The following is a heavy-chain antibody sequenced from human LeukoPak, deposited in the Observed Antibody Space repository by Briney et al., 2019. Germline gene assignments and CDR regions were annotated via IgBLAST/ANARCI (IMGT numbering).Heavy chain of an antibody. CDR2: ISWDGGST. V-gene: IGHV3-43D*03. CDR3: AKGRITIFGMVESYYMDV. CDR1: GFTFDDYA. D-gene: IGHD3-3*01. J-gene: IGHJ6*03. Sequence: GGSLRLSCAASGFTFDDYAMHWVRQAPGKGLEWVSLISWDGGSTYYADSVKGRFTISRDNSKNSLYLQMNSLRAEDTALYYCAKGRITIFGMVESYYMDVWGKGTTVTVSS.